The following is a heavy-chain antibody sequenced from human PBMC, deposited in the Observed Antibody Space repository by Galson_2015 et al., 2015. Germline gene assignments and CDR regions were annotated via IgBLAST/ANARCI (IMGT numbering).Heavy chain of an antibody. Sequence: SVKVSCKASGYTFTGYYMHWVRQAPGQGLEWMGWINPNSGGTNYAQKFQGWVTMTRDTSISTAYMELSRLRSDDTAVYYCAREEITMVRGVIDRYGMDVWGQGTTVTVSS. CDR1: GYTFTGYY. J-gene: IGHJ6*02. V-gene: IGHV1-2*04. CDR2: INPNSGGT. D-gene: IGHD3-10*01. CDR3: AREEITMVRGVIDRYGMDV.